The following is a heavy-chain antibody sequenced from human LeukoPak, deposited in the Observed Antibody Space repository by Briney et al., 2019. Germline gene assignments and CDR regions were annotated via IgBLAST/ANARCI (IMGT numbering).Heavy chain of an antibody. CDR3: AKTTYNHDPSGYTEHYFDY. V-gene: IGHV6-1*01. D-gene: IGHD3-22*01. CDR1: GDSVSSNSAA. J-gene: IGHJ4*02. Sequence: SQTLSLTCAISGDSVSSNSAAWNWIRQSPSSGLEWLGRTYYRSKWYDDYASSVKSRITINPDTSKNQFSLQLKSVTPEDTAVYYCAKTTYNHDPSGYTEHYFDYWGRGILVTVSS. CDR2: TYYRSKWYD.